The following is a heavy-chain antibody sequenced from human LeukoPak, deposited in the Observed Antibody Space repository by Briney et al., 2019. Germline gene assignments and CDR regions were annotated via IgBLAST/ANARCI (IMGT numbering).Heavy chain of an antibody. CDR3: ARDSVTRPFDY. CDR1: GGSFSGYY. Sequence: KTSETLSLTCAVYGGSFSGYYWSWIRQPPGKGLEWIGEINHSGSTNYNPSLKSRVTISVDTSKNQFSLKLGSVTAADTAVYYCARDSVTRPFDYWGQGTLVTVSS. J-gene: IGHJ4*02. V-gene: IGHV4-34*01. D-gene: IGHD4-17*01. CDR2: INHSGST.